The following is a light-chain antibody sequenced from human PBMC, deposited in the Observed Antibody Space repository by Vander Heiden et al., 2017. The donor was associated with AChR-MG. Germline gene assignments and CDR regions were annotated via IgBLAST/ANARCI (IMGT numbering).Light chain of an antibody. J-gene: IGKJ1*01. CDR3: QQADSFPWT. V-gene: IGKV1-12*01. CDR2: AAS. Sequence: DIQMTQSPSSVSASVGDRVTITCRASQGISYWLTWYQQKPGKAPKLLISAASSLQSGVPSRFSGSGSGTDFTLTISSLQPDDFATYDCQQADSFPWTFGQGTKVEIK. CDR1: QGISYW.